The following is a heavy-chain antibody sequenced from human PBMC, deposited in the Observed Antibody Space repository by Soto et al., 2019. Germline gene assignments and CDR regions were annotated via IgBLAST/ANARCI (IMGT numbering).Heavy chain of an antibody. D-gene: IGHD1-7*01. Sequence: PGGAHNLHWHRSGCLFTSYFIGCVPQQPGKGPEWMGVIYSGDSDTRYSPSFQGQVTSSADKAISTAYLQWSSLKASDTVMYYGERHWGGELSMNWFDPWGQGTLVTVS. V-gene: IGHV5-51*01. CDR2: IYSGDSDT. J-gene: IGHJ5*02. CDR3: ERHWGGELSMNWFDP. CDR1: GCLFTSYF.